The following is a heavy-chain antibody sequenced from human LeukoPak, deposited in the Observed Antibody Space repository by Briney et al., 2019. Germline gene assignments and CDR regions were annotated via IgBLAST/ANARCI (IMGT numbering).Heavy chain of an antibody. V-gene: IGHV1-18*01. CDR2: ISAYNGNT. J-gene: IGHJ4*02. CDR1: GGTFSSYA. D-gene: IGHD3-22*01. Sequence: ASVKVSCKASGGTFSSYAISWVRQAPGQGLEWMGWISAYNGNTNYAQKLQGRVTMTTDTSTSTAYMELRSLRSDDTAVYYCARSVYYDSSGYAGSDYWGQGTLVTVSS. CDR3: ARSVYYDSSGYAGSDY.